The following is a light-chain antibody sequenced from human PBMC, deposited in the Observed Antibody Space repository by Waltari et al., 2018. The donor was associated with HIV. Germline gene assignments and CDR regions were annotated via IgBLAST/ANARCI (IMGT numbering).Light chain of an antibody. CDR1: QTISNH. CDR3: QQSYGAPLT. Sequence: DIQMTQSPSSVSASVGDRVTITCRTSQTISNHLNWYQHKPGKAPKLLIYAASNLQSGVPSRFSGSGSGTDFTLTITSLQPEDFATYYCQQSYGAPLTFGPGTKVDI. J-gene: IGKJ3*01. CDR2: AAS. V-gene: IGKV1-39*01.